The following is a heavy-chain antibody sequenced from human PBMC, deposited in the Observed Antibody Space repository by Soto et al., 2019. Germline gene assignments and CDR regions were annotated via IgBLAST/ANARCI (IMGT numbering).Heavy chain of an antibody. CDR3: ARDHSQNDGTPAASSWLHP. V-gene: IGHV1-46*01. CDR1: GFSFSDYF. D-gene: IGHD2-15*01. CDR2: INPSGDSR. J-gene: IGHJ5*02. Sequence: ASVKVSCKASGFSFSDYFMHWVRQAPGQGLEWMGIINPSGDSRNYAQKFQGRVTITRDTSTSTVYMDLSSLRYEDTAVYYCARDHSQNDGTPAASSWLHPWVQGTPVTVSS.